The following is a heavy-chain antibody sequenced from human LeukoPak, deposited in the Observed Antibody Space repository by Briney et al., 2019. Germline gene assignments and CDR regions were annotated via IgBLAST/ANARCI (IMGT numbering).Heavy chain of an antibody. CDR1: GGSIRTYY. CDR3: ARGGVVPAAAFDP. CDR2: INYSGST. Sequence: KASETLSLTCTVSGGSIRTYYWSWIRQPPGKGLQWIGYINYSGSTKYNPSLESRVTILVDTSKNQFSLKLSSVTAADTAVYYCARGGVVPAAAFDPWGQGTLVTVSS. J-gene: IGHJ5*02. V-gene: IGHV4-59*12. D-gene: IGHD2-2*01.